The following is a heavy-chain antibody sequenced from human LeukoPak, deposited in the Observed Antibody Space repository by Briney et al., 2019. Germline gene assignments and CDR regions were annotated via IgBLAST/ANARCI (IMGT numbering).Heavy chain of an antibody. D-gene: IGHD6-13*01. CDR3: YIAAAGWGD. J-gene: IGHJ4*02. Sequence: ASVKVSCKASGYTFTGYYMHWVRQAPGQGLEWMGWINPNSGGTNYAQKFQGRVTTTRDTPISTAYMELSRLRSDDTAVYYCYIAAAGWGDWGQGTLVTVSS. CDR1: GYTFTGYY. V-gene: IGHV1-2*02. CDR2: INPNSGGT.